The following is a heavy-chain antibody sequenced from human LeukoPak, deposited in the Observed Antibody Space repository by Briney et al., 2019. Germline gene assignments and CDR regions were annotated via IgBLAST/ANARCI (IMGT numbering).Heavy chain of an antibody. V-gene: IGHV3-74*01. D-gene: IGHD6-19*01. CDR2: IRSDGSIT. CDR1: GFTFSSYA. CDR3: AREGDSSGCPDY. Sequence: PGGSPRLSCAASGFTFSSYAMTWVRQAPGKGLVWVSRIRSDGSITNYVDSVKGRFTISRDNAKNTLSLQMNSLRDEDTAVYYCAREGDSSGCPDYWGQGTLVTVSS. J-gene: IGHJ4*02.